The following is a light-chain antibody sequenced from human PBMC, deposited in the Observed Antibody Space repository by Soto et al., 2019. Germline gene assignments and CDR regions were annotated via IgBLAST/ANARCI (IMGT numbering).Light chain of an antibody. CDR2: EGS. J-gene: IGLJ1*01. CDR1: SSDVGSYNL. CDR3: CSYAGSSTSV. V-gene: IGLV2-23*01. Sequence: QSVLTQPASVSGSPGQSITISCTGTSSDVGSYNLVSWYQQHPGKAHKLMIYEGSKRPSGVSNRFSGSKSGNTASLTISGLQAEDEADYYCCSYAGSSTSVFGTVTKVTVL.